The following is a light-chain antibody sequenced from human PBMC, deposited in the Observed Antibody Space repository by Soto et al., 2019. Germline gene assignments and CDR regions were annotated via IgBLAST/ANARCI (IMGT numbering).Light chain of an antibody. Sequence: DIQLTQSXXXXSASVGDRVTITCRASQGISSYLAWYQQRPGKAPKLLMYGASTLQSGVPSRFSGSASGTTFTLTINNLQPEDFATYYCQQLNNFPRTFGQGTKVE. CDR2: GAS. CDR1: QGISSY. J-gene: IGKJ1*01. CDR3: QQLNNFPRT. V-gene: IGKV1-9*01.